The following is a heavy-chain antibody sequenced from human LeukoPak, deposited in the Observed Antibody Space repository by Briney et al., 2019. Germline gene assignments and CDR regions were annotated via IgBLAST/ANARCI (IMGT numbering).Heavy chain of an antibody. D-gene: IGHD6-19*01. J-gene: IGHJ3*02. CDR3: ARLYSSGRYANAFDM. V-gene: IGHV3-13*01. CDR1: GFTFGDYD. Sequence: GGSLRLSCAASGFTFGDYDMHWVRQATGKGLEWVSAIRSIGDRFYSGSVKGRFTISRENAKNTLYLEMNSLRVGDTAVYYCARLYSSGRYANAFDMWGQGTVVTVSS. CDR2: IRSIGDR.